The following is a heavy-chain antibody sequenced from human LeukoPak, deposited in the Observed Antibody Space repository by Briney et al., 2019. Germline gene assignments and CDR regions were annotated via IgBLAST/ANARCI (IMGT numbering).Heavy chain of an antibody. J-gene: IGHJ3*02. V-gene: IGHV3-9*01. CDR1: GFTFDDYA. CDR2: ISWNGGSI. CDR3: AKGPFDI. Sequence: GGSLRLSCAASGFTFDDYAMHWVRQAPGKGLEWVSGISWNGGSIGYADSVKGRFTISRDNAKNSLYLQMNSLRAEDTALYYCAKGPFDIWGQGTMVTVSS.